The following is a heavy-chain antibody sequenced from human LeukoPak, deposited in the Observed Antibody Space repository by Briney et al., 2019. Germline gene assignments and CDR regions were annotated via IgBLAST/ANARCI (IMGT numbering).Heavy chain of an antibody. CDR2: MNPNSGNT. CDR1: GYTFTSYD. Sequence: ASVKVSCKASGYTFTSYDINRLRQATGQGLEWMGWMNPNSGNTGYAQKFQGRVTMTRNTSISTAYMELSSLRSEDTAVYYCARGVGKVGAKHYWGQGTLVTVSS. J-gene: IGHJ4*02. D-gene: IGHD1-26*01. CDR3: ARGVGKVGAKHY. V-gene: IGHV1-8*01.